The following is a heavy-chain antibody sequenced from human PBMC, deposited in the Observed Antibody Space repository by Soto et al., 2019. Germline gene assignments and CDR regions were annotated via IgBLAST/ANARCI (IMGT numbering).Heavy chain of an antibody. V-gene: IGHV2-5*02. Sequence: HITLKESGPTLVKPTQTLTLTCTFSGFSLTTDRVGVGWIRQPPGEALEWLAVIYWDDSKTYRPSLESRLTITKDTSKNHVALTMTNMDSLDTATYYCAHAYGGRSLYWGQGTLVTVSS. CDR1: GFSLTTDRVG. CDR3: AHAYGGRSLY. CDR2: IYWDDSK. D-gene: IGHD3-10*01. J-gene: IGHJ4*02.